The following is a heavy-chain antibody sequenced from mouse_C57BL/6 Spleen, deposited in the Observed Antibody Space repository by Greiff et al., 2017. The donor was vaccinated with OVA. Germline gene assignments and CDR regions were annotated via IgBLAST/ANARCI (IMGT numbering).Heavy chain of an antibody. CDR2: SRNKANDYTT. J-gene: IGHJ4*01. Sequence: EVKVVESGGGLVQSGRSLRLSCATSGFTFSDFYMEWVRQAPGKGLEWIAASRNKANDYTTEYSASVKGRFIVSRDTSQSILYLQMNALRADDTAIDYCARDGGDAMDDWGQGTSVTVSA. CDR1: GFTFSDFY. CDR3: ARDGGDAMDD. V-gene: IGHV7-1*01.